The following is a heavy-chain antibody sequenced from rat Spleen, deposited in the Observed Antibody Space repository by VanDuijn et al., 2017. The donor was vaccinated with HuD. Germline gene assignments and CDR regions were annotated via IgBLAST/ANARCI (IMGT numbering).Heavy chain of an antibody. V-gene: IGHV6-6*01. CDR2: IKAKSNNYAT. Sequence: EVQVLESGGGLVQPGXXLKLSCXXXGXXXSTXXXYWXXXFPXXRLEWVARIKAKSNNYATDYTESVKGRFTISRDDSKSSIYLQMNNLKEEDTAIYYCAWNLDYWGQGVMVTVSS. CDR1: GXXXSTXX. J-gene: IGHJ2*01. CDR3: AWNLDY.